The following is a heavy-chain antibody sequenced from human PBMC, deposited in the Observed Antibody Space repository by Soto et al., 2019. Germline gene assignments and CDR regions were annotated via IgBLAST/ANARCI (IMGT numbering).Heavy chain of an antibody. D-gene: IGHD6-19*01. CDR1: GFTFSSYA. V-gene: IGHV3-23*01. J-gene: IGHJ4*02. CDR2: ISGSGGST. CDR3: AKNPHPSKQWLAHSVDY. Sequence: PGGSLRLSCAASGFTFSSYAMSWVRQAPGKGLEWVSAISGSGGSTYYADSVKGRFTISRDNSKNTLYLQMNSLRAEDTAVYYCAKNPHPSKQWLAHSVDYWGQGTLVTVSS.